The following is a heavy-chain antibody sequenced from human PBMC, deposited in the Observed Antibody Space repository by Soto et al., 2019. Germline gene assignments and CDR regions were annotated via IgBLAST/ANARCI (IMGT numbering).Heavy chain of an antibody. Sequence: GASVKVSCKASGGTFSSYTISWVRQAPGQGLEWMGRIIPILGIANYAQKFQGRVTITADKSTSTAYMELSSLRSEDTAVYYCATYSSASSNWFDPWGQGTLVTVSS. V-gene: IGHV1-69*02. CDR3: ATYSSASSNWFDP. J-gene: IGHJ5*02. CDR2: IIPILGIA. D-gene: IGHD6-25*01. CDR1: GGTFSSYT.